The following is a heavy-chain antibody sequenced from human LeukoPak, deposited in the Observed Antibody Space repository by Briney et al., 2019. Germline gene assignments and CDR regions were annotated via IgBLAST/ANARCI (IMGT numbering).Heavy chain of an antibody. D-gene: IGHD3-10*01. CDR2: ISSSSSTI. J-gene: IGHJ4*02. CDR1: GFTFSSYT. V-gene: IGHV3-48*01. Sequence: GGSLRLSCAASGFTFSSYTMNWVRQAPGKGLEWVSYISSSSSTIYYADSVKGRFTISRDNAKNSLYLQMNSLRAEDTAVYYCAGSYDSGSFDYWGQGTLVTASS. CDR3: AGSYDSGSFDY.